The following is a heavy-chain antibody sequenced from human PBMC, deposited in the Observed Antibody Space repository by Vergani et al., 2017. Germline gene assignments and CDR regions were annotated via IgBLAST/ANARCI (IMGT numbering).Heavy chain of an antibody. D-gene: IGHD3-22*01. Sequence: QVQLQESGPGLVKPSQTLSLTCTVSGGSISSYYWSWIRQPPGKGLEWVSYISSSGSTIYYADSVKGRFTISRDNAKNSLYLQMNSLRAEDTAVYYCARETMIGMAFDIWGQGTMVTVSS. V-gene: IGHV3-11*01. CDR3: ARETMIGMAFDI. CDR2: ISSSGSTI. CDR1: GGSISSYY. J-gene: IGHJ3*02.